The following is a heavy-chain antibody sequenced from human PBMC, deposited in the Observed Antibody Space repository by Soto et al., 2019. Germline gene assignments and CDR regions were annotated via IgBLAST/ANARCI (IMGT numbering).Heavy chain of an antibody. CDR3: ARRGLRGATPRGNWFDP. CDR2: IYYSGST. J-gene: IGHJ5*01. CDR1: GGSISSYY. D-gene: IGHD5-12*01. Sequence: QVQLQESGPGLVKPSETLSLTCTVSGGSISSYYWSWIRQPPGKGLEWIGYIYYSGSTNYNRSLKSRVTISVDTSKNQCALKLSAVTAADTAVYYCARRGLRGATPRGNWFDPWGQGTLVTGSS. V-gene: IGHV4-59*01.